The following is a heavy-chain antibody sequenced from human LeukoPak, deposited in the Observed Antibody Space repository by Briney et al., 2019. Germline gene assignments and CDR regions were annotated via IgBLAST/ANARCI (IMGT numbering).Heavy chain of an antibody. J-gene: IGHJ3*02. D-gene: IGHD3-16*02. V-gene: IGHV1-46*01. CDR2: INPSDGST. CDR3: ARKIRRNEAVWGSFRHAFDM. Sequence: ASVKVSCKAPGSTLTNFYIHWVRQAPGQGLEWMGKINPSDGSTSFAQTFQGRVTMTRDMSTSTVYMESRRLRSEDTAVYYCARKIRRNEAVWGSFRHAFDMWGQGTMVTVSS. CDR1: GSTLTNFY.